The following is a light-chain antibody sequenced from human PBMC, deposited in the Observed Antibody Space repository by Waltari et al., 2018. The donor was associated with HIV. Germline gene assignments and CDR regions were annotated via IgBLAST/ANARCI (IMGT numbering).Light chain of an antibody. CDR3: QQYNNWPSGT. Sequence: EIVMTQSPATLSASPGERATLSCRASQSVSSNLAWYQQKPGQAPRLLIYGASTRATGIPARFSGSGSGTEFTLTISSLQSEDFAVYYCQQYNNWPSGTFGQGTRLEIK. J-gene: IGKJ5*01. V-gene: IGKV3-15*01. CDR1: QSVSSN. CDR2: GAS.